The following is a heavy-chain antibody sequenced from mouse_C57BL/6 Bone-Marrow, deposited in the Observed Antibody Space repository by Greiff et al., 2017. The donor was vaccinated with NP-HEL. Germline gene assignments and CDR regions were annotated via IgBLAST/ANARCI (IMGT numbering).Heavy chain of an antibody. J-gene: IGHJ4*01. CDR2: INPSNGGT. D-gene: IGHD1-1*01. CDR1: GYTFTSYW. Sequence: QVQLQQPGTELVKPGASVKLSCKASGYTFTSYWMHWVKQRPGQGLEWIGNINPSNGGTNYNEKFKSKATLTVDKSSSTAYMQLSSLTSEDSAVYYCARSSITTVASDAMDYWGQGTSVTVSS. CDR3: ARSSITTVASDAMDY. V-gene: IGHV1-53*01.